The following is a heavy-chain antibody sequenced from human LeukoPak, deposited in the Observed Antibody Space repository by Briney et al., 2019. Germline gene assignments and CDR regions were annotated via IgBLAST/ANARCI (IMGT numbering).Heavy chain of an antibody. CDR2: IKQDGSEK. J-gene: IGHJ4*02. CDR3: TKSSGSY. CDR1: GFTFSSYS. V-gene: IGHV3-7*01. D-gene: IGHD1-26*01. Sequence: HPGGSLRLSCAASGFTFSSYSMNWVRQAPGKGLEWVANIKQDGSEKYYVDSVKGRFTISRDNAKNSLYLQMNSLRAEDTAVYYCTKSSGSYWGQGTLVTVSS.